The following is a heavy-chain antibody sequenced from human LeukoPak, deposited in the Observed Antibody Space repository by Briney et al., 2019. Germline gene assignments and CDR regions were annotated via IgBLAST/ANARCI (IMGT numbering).Heavy chain of an antibody. J-gene: IGHJ4*02. Sequence: SETLSLTCTVSGGSISSYYWSWIRQPPGKGLEWIGYTYYSGSTNYNPSLKSRVTISVDTSKNQFSLKLSSVTAADTAVYYCARGRYSSSCDYWGQGTLVTVSS. CDR1: GGSISSYY. CDR2: TYYSGST. V-gene: IGHV4-59*01. CDR3: ARGRYSSSCDY. D-gene: IGHD6-13*01.